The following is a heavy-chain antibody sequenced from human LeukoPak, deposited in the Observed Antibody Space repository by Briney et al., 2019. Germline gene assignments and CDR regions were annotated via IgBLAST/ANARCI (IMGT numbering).Heavy chain of an antibody. Sequence: ASVKVSCKASGYTFTSYGISWVRQAPGQGLEWMGWISAYNGNTNYAQKLQGRVTMTTDTSTSTAYMELRSLRSDDTAVYYCARDPYYYDSSVYYDWGQGSLVTVSS. D-gene: IGHD3-22*01. CDR2: ISAYNGNT. V-gene: IGHV1-18*01. J-gene: IGHJ4*02. CDR1: GYTFTSYG. CDR3: ARDPYYYDSSVYYD.